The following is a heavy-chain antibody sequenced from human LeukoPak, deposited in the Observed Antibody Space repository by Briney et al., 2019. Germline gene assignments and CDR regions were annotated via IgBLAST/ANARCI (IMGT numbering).Heavy chain of an antibody. V-gene: IGHV3-30*03. D-gene: IGHD3-22*01. CDR1: GFTFSSYG. CDR3: ARGVDYYDSSGYYPRLDY. CDR2: ISYDGSNK. J-gene: IGHJ4*02. Sequence: GGSLRLSCAASGFTFSSYGMHWVRQAPGKGLEWVAVISYDGSNKYYADSVKGRFTISRDNSKNTLYLQMNSLRAEGTAVYYCARGVDYYDSSGYYPRLDYWGQGTLVTVSS.